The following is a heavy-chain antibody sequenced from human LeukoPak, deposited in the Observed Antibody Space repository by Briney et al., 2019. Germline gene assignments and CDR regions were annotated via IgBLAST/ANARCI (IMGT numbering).Heavy chain of an antibody. CDR2: IKQNGSEK. J-gene: IGHJ4*02. CDR1: GFTFSSYW. CDR3: ARVLYSYGPPAWSY. Sequence: PGGSLRLSCAASGFTFSSYWMNWVRQAPGKGLEWVANIKQNGSEKYYVDSVKGRFTISRDNAKNSLYLQMNSLRAEDTAVYYCARVLYSYGPPAWSYWGQGTLVTVSS. D-gene: IGHD5-18*01. V-gene: IGHV3-7*03.